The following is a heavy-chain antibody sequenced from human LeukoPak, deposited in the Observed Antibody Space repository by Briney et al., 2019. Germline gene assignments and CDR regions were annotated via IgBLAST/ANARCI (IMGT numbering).Heavy chain of an antibody. D-gene: IGHD1-14*01. CDR2: IYSGGAI. Sequence: GGSLRLSCVASGFAVGSNYMSWVRQAPGKGLEWVSLIYSGGAIRYADSVRGRFTISRDSSKNTLFLQMNDLTVEDTARYYCARRPGNWGQGILVTVSS. CDR3: ARRPGN. J-gene: IGHJ4*02. CDR1: GFAVGSNY. V-gene: IGHV3-53*01.